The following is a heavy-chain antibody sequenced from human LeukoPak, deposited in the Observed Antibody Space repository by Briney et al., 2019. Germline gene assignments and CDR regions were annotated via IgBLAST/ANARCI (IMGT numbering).Heavy chain of an antibody. CDR1: GFTFSSYG. D-gene: IGHD3-10*01. CDR2: ISYKEDAK. V-gene: IGHV3-30*18. Sequence: PGGSLRLSCVASGFTFSSYGMHWVRQAPGKGLEWVAVISYKEDAKIYADSVKGRFTISRDNSKNSLYLQMNSLRTEDTALYYCAKVAMVRGVSYFDYWGQGTLVTVSS. J-gene: IGHJ4*02. CDR3: AKVAMVRGVSYFDY.